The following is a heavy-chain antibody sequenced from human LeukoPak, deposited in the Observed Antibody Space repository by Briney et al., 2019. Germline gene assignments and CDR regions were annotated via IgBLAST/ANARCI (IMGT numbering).Heavy chain of an antibody. D-gene: IGHD3-22*01. CDR2: IGSRSSYM. J-gene: IGHJ4*02. Sequence: GGSLRLSCSASGFTFSAYTMNWLRQAPGGGLECVSSIGSRSSYMFYADSVKGRFTISRDDAKNSLYLQMNSLRAEDTALYYCARDHSNYDSDYWGQGTLVTVSS. CDR1: GFTFSAYT. CDR3: ARDHSNYDSDY. V-gene: IGHV3-21*01.